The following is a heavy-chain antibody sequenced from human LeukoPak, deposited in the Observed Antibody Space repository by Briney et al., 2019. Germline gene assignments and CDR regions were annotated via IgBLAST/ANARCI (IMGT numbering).Heavy chain of an antibody. D-gene: IGHD4-11*01. CDR1: GFTFSSYA. CDR2: ISGSGGST. CDR3: ARAPSASTVTTGGFDY. V-gene: IGHV3-23*01. Sequence: GGSLRLSCAASGFTFSSYAMSWVRQAPGKGLEWVSAISGSGGSTYYADSVKGRFTISGDNSKSTVYLQMNSLRVEDTAVYYCARAPSASTVTTGGFDYWGQGTLVTVSS. J-gene: IGHJ4*02.